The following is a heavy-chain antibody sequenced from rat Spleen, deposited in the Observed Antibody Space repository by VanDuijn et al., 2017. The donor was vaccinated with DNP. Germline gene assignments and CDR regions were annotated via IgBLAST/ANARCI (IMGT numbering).Heavy chain of an antibody. CDR1: GYSITSNY. CDR3: ASGAALAY. V-gene: IGHV3-1*01. D-gene: IGHD1-2*01. Sequence: EVQLQESGPGLVKPSQSLSLTCSVPGYSITSNYWGWIRKFPGNKMEWMGYISYSGSTSYNPSLKSRISITRDTSKNQFFLQLNSVTTEDTATYYCASGAALAYWGQGTLVTVSS. CDR2: ISYSGST. J-gene: IGHJ3*01.